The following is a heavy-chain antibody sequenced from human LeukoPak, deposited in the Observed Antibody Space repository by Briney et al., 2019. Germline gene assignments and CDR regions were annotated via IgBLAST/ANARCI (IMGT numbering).Heavy chain of an antibody. CDR1: GYTFTAYY. D-gene: IGHD3-22*01. V-gene: IGHV1-2*02. CDR2: INPNSGGT. CDR3: ARDYYDSSGYGSFDY. J-gene: IGHJ4*02. Sequence: GASVKVSCKASGYTFTAYYMHWVRQAPGQGLEWMGWINPNSGGTNYAQKFQGRVTMTRDTSISTAYMELSRLRSDGTAVFYCARDYYDSSGYGSFDYWGQGTLVTVTS.